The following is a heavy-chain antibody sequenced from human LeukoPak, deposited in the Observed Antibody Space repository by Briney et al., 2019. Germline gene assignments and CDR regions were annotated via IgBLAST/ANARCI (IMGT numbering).Heavy chain of an antibody. CDR3: ARGVVACPN. CDR2: INTKTGAT. D-gene: IGHD2-21*01. CDR1: GYKLTDNW. Sequence: ASVKVSCTAFGYKLTDNWIHWVRQAPGQGLEWMGWINTKTGATNLAQKFQGRVTMTRDTSVNTAYIEVSRLTSDDTAVYFCARGVVACPNWGQGTLVTVSS. J-gene: IGHJ4*02. V-gene: IGHV1-2*02.